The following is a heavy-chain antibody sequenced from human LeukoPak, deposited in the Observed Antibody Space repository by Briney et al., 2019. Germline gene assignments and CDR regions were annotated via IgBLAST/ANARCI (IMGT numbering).Heavy chain of an antibody. CDR1: GGSFSGYY. V-gene: IGHV4-34*01. D-gene: IGHD2-15*01. CDR2: INHSGST. J-gene: IGHJ4*02. Sequence: TSETLSLTCPVYGGSFSGYYWSWIRQPPGKGLEWIGEINHSGSTNYNPSLKSRVTISVDTSKNQFSLKLSSVTAADTAVYYCATGRDFDYWGQGTLVTVSS. CDR3: ATGRDFDY.